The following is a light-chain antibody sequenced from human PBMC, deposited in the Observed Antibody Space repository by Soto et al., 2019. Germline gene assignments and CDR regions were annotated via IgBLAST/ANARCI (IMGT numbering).Light chain of an antibody. Sequence: QTVVTQEPSLTVSPGGTVTLTCALTTGAVTSDYYPNWFQRKPGQALRTLIYRTNNKHSWTPARFSGSLLGGKAALTLSGVQPEDEYDYYCVLLCSGEWVFGGGTKLTVL. CDR1: TGAVTSDYY. V-gene: IGLV7-43*01. CDR2: RTN. J-gene: IGLJ3*02. CDR3: VLLCSGEWV.